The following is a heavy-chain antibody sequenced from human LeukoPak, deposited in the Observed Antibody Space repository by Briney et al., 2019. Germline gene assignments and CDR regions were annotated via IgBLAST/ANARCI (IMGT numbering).Heavy chain of an antibody. Sequence: PSETLSLTCTVSGGYISTYCWNWVRQSAGKGLEWIGRIYASGSTNYNPSLNSRVTISVDKSKNQFSLKLSSVTAADTAVYYCARYSAGIHGAFDIWGQGTMVTVSS. CDR2: IYASGST. J-gene: IGHJ3*02. CDR1: GGYISTYC. V-gene: IGHV4-4*07. CDR3: ARYSAGIHGAFDI. D-gene: IGHD6-13*01.